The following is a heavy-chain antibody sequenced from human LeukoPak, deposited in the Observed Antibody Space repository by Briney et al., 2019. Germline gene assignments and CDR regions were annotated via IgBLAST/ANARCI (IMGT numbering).Heavy chain of an antibody. Sequence: GGSLRLSWAASGXTFSSYAMCWVRQAPGKGLEWVALISYDGSNKYYADSVKGRFTISRDNSKNTLYLQMNSLRAEDTAVYYCARAPRPDYYDSSGYSDYWGQGTLVTVSS. V-gene: IGHV3-30-3*01. D-gene: IGHD3-22*01. CDR2: ISYDGSNK. J-gene: IGHJ4*02. CDR1: GXTFSSYA. CDR3: ARAPRPDYYDSSGYSDY.